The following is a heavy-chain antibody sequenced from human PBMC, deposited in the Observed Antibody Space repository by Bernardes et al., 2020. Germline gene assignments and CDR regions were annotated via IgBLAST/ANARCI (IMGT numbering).Heavy chain of an antibody. CDR1: GFTFSSYA. CDR3: VKVAAVSYEY. V-gene: IGHV3-64D*06. CDR2: ISSNGGST. J-gene: IGHJ4*02. Sequence: GSLSLSCSASGFTFSSYAMHWVRQAPGKGLEYVSAISSNGGSTYYADSVKGRFTISRDNSKNTLYLQMSSLRAEDTAVYYCVKVAAVSYEYWGQGTLVTVSS. D-gene: IGHD6-25*01.